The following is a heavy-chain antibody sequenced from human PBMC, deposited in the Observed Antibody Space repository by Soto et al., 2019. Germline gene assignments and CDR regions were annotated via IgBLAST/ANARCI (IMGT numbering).Heavy chain of an antibody. J-gene: IGHJ4*02. CDR2: LWYDGTAE. V-gene: IGHV3-33*01. CDR1: GFSVSNNV. D-gene: IGHD3-22*01. Sequence: QVPLVESGGGVVQPGNSLRLSCAASGFSVSNNVVHWVRQVPGKGLEWVAVLWYDGTAEYYADSVKGRFTISRDNSQNTMYLQMDRLRVEDTAIYYCARVPRYDTWYFDYWGQGTLAAVSS. CDR3: ARVPRYDTWYFDY.